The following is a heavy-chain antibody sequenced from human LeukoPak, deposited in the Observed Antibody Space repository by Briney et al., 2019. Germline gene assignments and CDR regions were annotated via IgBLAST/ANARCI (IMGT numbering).Heavy chain of an antibody. CDR1: GFSFSNYW. J-gene: IGHJ5*02. V-gene: IGHV3-7*02. CDR3: AKLDWLDP. CDR2: IKQDGSES. Sequence: GGSLRLSCAASGFSFSNYWLSWVRQAPGKGLEWVANIKQDGSESYYVDSVKGRFTVSRDTAKNTLYLQMNSLRVEDTAVYYCAKLDWLDPWGQGTLVTVSP.